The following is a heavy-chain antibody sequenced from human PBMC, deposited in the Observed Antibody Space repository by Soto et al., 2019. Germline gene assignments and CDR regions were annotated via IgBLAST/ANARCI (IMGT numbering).Heavy chain of an antibody. CDR3: AAGAIFGVVPLDY. Sequence: QLKLQESGSGLVKPSQTLSLTCAVSGGSISSGGYSWSWIRQPPGKGLEWIGYIYHSGSTYYNPSLKSRVTISVDRSKNQFSLKLSSVTAADTAVYYCAAGAIFGVVPLDYWGQGTLVTVSS. V-gene: IGHV4-30-2*01. D-gene: IGHD3-3*01. CDR2: IYHSGST. J-gene: IGHJ4*02. CDR1: GGSISSGGYS.